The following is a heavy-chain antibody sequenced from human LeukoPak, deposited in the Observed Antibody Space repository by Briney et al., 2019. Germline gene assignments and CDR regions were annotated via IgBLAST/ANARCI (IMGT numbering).Heavy chain of an antibody. V-gene: IGHV4-38-2*01. CDR1: GYSISSGYY. J-gene: IGHJ4*02. CDR3: ARLCSFLEWLCPPFDY. CDR2: IYHSGST. Sequence: SETLSLTCAVSGYSISSGYYWGWIRQPPGKGLEWIGSIYHSGSTYYNPSLKSRVTIPVDTSKNQFSLKLSSVTAADTAVYYCARLCSFLEWLCPPFDYWGRGTLVTVSS. D-gene: IGHD3-3*01.